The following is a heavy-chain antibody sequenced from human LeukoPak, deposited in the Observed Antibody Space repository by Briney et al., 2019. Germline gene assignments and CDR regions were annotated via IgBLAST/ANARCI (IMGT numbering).Heavy chain of an antibody. Sequence: GASVKVSCKASGYTFTSYGISWVRQAPGQGLGWMGWISAYNGNTNYAQKLQGRVTMTTDTSTSTAYMELRSLRSDDTAVYYCARARYCSGGSCRPPGWFDPWGQGTLVTVSS. V-gene: IGHV1-18*04. CDR2: ISAYNGNT. CDR1: GYTFTSYG. J-gene: IGHJ5*02. D-gene: IGHD2-15*01. CDR3: ARARYCSGGSCRPPGWFDP.